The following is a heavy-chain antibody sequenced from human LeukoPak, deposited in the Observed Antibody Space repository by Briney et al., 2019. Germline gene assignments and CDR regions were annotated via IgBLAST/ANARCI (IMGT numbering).Heavy chain of an antibody. Sequence: SETLSLTCTVSGGSISSYSWSWIRQPAGKGLDWIGRIFSSGSSKYNPSLKSRVIMSVDTSKNQFSLKLTSVTAADTAVYYCAREGGGFDYWGQGTLVTVSS. D-gene: IGHD3-16*01. J-gene: IGHJ4*02. CDR2: IFSSGSS. CDR1: GGSISSYS. CDR3: AREGGGFDY. V-gene: IGHV4-4*07.